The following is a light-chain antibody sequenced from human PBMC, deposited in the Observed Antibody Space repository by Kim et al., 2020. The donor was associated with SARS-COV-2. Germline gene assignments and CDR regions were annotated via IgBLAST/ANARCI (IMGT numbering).Light chain of an antibody. CDR1: QSVSSSY. CDR3: QQDGSSRGS. Sequence: LSQGEGASLSCRASQSVSSSYLAWYHQKPGQAPRLLIYGESSRATGIADRFSGSGAGTDFTPTISRLEPEDFAVYYCQQDGSSRGSFGQGTKLEI. CDR2: GES. J-gene: IGKJ2*03. V-gene: IGKV3-20*01.